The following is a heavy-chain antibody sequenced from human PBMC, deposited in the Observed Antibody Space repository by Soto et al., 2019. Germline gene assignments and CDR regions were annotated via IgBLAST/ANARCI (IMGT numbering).Heavy chain of an antibody. Sequence: SETLSLTCAVSGGSISSGGYSWSWIRQPPGKGLEWIGYIYHGGSTYYNPSLKSRVTISVDRSKNQFSLTVTSVTAADTAVYYCARRIVATETFAYWGQGTLVTVSS. CDR3: ARRIVATETFAY. J-gene: IGHJ4*02. CDR2: IYHGGST. CDR1: GGSISSGGYS. V-gene: IGHV4-30-2*01. D-gene: IGHD5-12*01.